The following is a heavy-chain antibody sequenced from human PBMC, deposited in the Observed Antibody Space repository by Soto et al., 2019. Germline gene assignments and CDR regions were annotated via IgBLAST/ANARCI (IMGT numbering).Heavy chain of an antibody. CDR3: ARDLLYIYGSEKENMDC. D-gene: IGHD5-18*01. V-gene: IGHV1-69*04. J-gene: IGHJ6*03. CDR2: IIPILGIA. CDR1: GGTFSSYT. Sequence: GASVKVSCKASGGTFSSYTISWVRQAPGQGLEWMGRIIPILGIANYAQKFQGRVTITADKSTSTAYMELSSLRSEDTAVYYCARDLLYIYGSEKENMDCWGKGTTVTVSS.